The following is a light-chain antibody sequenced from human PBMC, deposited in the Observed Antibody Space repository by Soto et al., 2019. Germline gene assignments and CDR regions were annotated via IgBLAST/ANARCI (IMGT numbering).Light chain of an antibody. CDR3: AAWDGSLNNVL. Sequence: QSVLTQPPSASGTPGQRVIISCSGSGSSIGTNTVNWYRQLPGTAPKLLIYGNNQRPSGVPDRFSGSKSGTSASLAISGLQSEDEDDYYCAAWDGSLNNVLFGGWNKLTVL. CDR2: GNN. CDR1: GSSIGTNT. J-gene: IGLJ2*01. V-gene: IGLV1-44*01.